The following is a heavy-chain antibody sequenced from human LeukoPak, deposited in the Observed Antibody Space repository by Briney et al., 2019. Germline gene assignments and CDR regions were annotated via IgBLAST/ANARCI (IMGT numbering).Heavy chain of an antibody. V-gene: IGHV4-61*01. CDR3: ARGYYGSGSFFDY. CDR2: IYYSGST. CDR1: RGSVRSGSWC. Sequence: SETLSLTCTVSRGSVRSGSWCWSWIRPPPGKRLEWHRYIYYSGSTNNNPSLSSRVTISVDTSKNQFSLKLSSVTAADTAVYYFARGYYGSGSFFDYWGQGTLVTVSS. J-gene: IGHJ4*02. D-gene: IGHD3-10*01.